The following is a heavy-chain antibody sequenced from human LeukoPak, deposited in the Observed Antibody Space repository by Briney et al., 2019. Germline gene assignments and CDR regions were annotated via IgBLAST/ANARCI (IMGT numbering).Heavy chain of an antibody. J-gene: IGHJ6*02. CDR2: INPSSGGT. CDR1: GYTFTNYY. V-gene: IGHV1-2*02. D-gene: IGHD4-17*01. CDR3: VRDLVTTGPYGMDV. Sequence: ASVKVSCKASGYTFTNYYIHWVRQAPGHGLEWMGAINPSSGGTISAQKFQGRVSMTRDTSISTAYMEVSRLRSDDTAVFYCVRDLVTTGPYGMDVWGQGTTVTVSS.